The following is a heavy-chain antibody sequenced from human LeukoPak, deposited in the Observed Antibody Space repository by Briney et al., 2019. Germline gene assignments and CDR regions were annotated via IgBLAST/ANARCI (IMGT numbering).Heavy chain of an antibody. V-gene: IGHV3-23*01. Sequence: GGSLRLSCAASGFTFSSYALHWVRQAPGKGLEWVSGISVSGDSTYYADSVKGRFTISRDNSRNTLYLQMNSLRAEDTAVYYCATAGRLSYYFDYWGQGTLVTVSS. CDR2: ISVSGDST. J-gene: IGHJ4*02. CDR3: ATAGRLSYYFDY. CDR1: GFTFSSYA. D-gene: IGHD6-6*01.